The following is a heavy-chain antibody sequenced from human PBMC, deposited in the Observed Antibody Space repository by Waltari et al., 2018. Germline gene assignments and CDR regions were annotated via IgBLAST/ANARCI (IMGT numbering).Heavy chain of an antibody. D-gene: IGHD4-4*01. J-gene: IGHJ6*03. CDR1: GFTFSSYS. V-gene: IGHV3-21*01. CDR3: VRSPGDSNPPYYYYYYMDV. CDR2: ISSSSSYI. Sequence: EVQLVESGGGLVKPGGSLRLSCAASGFTFSSYSMNWVRQAPGKGLEWVSSISSSSSYIYYADSVKGRFTISRDNAKNSLYLQMNSLRAEDTAVYYCVRSPGDSNPPYYYYYYMDVWGKGTTVTVSS.